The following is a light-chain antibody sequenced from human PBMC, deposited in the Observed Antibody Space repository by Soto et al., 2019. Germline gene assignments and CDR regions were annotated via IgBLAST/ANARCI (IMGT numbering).Light chain of an antibody. J-gene: IGLJ1*01. Sequence: QSVLTQPPSASGTPGQRVTISCSGSSSNIGTYYVYWYQQLPGTAPKLLIYRDNQRPSGVPDRFSGSKSGTSASLAISELRSEDEAEYYCAAWDDSLSVLYVFGTGTKVTVL. V-gene: IGLV1-47*01. CDR2: RDN. CDR1: SSNIGTYY. CDR3: AAWDDSLSVLYV.